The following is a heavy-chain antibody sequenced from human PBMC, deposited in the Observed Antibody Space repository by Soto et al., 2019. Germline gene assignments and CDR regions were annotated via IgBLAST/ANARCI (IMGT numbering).Heavy chain of an antibody. D-gene: IGHD2-8*02. Sequence: QVQLVQSGAEVKKPGASVKVSCKASGYTFTSYAMHWVRQAPGQRLEWMGWINAGNANTKYSQKFQGRVTITRDTSASTAYMELSSLRSEVTAVYSCAGAWSQGEGGYWGQGTLVTVSS. CDR3: AGAWSQGEGGY. CDR2: INAGNANT. V-gene: IGHV1-3*01. CDR1: GYTFTSYA. J-gene: IGHJ4*02.